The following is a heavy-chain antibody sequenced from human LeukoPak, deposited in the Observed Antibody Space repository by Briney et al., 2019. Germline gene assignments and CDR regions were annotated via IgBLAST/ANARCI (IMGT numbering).Heavy chain of an antibody. CDR2: ISKDGSMK. CDR3: AGESFDI. Sequence: PGRSLRLSCAASGFTFSNYAMDWGRPAPGKGLGWVAVISKDGSMKYYADSVQGRFTVSRDNYNNTLYLQMNSLRTEDTAVYYCAGESFDIWGQGTMVTVSS. V-gene: IGHV3-30*04. CDR1: GFTFSNYA. J-gene: IGHJ3*02.